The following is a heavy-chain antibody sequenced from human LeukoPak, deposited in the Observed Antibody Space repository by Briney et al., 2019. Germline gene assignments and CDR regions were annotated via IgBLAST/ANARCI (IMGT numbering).Heavy chain of an antibody. Sequence: PSETLSLTCAVSGGSISSYYWSWVRQPPGKGLEWIGYIYYSGSTSYNPTLKSRVSISVDTSKNQFFLKLTSVTGADTAVYYCARDRGLTTSGGVGFDSWGQGTLSPSPQ. CDR3: ARDRGLTTSGGVGFDS. J-gene: IGHJ4*02. CDR2: IYYSGST. D-gene: IGHD4-17*01. CDR1: GGSISSYY. V-gene: IGHV4-59*01.